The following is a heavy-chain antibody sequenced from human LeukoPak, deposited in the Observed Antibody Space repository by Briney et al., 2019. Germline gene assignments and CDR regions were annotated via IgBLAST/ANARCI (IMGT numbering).Heavy chain of an antibody. CDR2: IYYSGST. Sequence: KTSETLSLTCTVSGGSISSSGYYWGWIRQPPGKGLEWIASIYYSGSTYYNPSLKSRVTISVDTSKNQLSLKLSSLTAADTAVYYCARHEYSGSYYGLSWFDPWGQGTLVTASS. J-gene: IGHJ5*02. V-gene: IGHV4-39*01. CDR3: ARHEYSGSYYGLSWFDP. D-gene: IGHD1-26*01. CDR1: GGSISSSGYY.